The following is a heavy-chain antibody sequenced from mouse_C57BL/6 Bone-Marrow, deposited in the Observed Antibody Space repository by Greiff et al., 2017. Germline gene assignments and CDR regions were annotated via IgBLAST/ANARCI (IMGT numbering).Heavy chain of an antibody. V-gene: IGHV1-19*01. CDR3: ARLDDGYYGNAY. CDR1: GYTFTDYY. Sequence: VQLQQSGPVLVKPGASVKMSCKASGYTFTDYYMNWVKQSHGKSLEWIGVINPYNGGTSYNQKFKGKATLTVDKSSSTAYMELNSLTSEDSAVYYCARLDDGYYGNAYWGQGTLVTVSA. J-gene: IGHJ3*01. CDR2: INPYNGGT. D-gene: IGHD2-3*01.